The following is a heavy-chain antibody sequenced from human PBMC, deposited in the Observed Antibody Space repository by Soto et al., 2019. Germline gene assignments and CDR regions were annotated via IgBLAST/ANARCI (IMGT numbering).Heavy chain of an antibody. CDR3: ARRARTATTNWGAFDV. Sequence: EVQLLESGGGLVQPGGSLRLSCAASGFTFNTYVMNWVRQAPGKGLEWVSTISYSADKTHYADSVKGRFTISRDNSRDPLFLQKNRLRAHHAAVYYCARRARTATTNWGAFDVWGQGTMVTVSS. D-gene: IGHD1-7*01. CDR1: GFTFNTYV. CDR2: ISYSADKT. J-gene: IGHJ3*01. V-gene: IGHV3-23*01.